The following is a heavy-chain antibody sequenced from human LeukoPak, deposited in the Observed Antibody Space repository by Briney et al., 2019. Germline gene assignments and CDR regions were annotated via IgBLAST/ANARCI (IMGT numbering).Heavy chain of an antibody. CDR2: IYYSGST. Sequence: PSETLSLTCTVSGGSISSSSYYWGWIRQPPGKGLEWIGYIYYSGSTNYNPSLKSRVTISVDTSKNQFSLKLSSVTAADTAVYYCARFLSSSWFRYFDLWGRGTLVTVSS. CDR1: GGSISSSSYY. J-gene: IGHJ2*01. V-gene: IGHV4-61*05. D-gene: IGHD6-13*01. CDR3: ARFLSSSWFRYFDL.